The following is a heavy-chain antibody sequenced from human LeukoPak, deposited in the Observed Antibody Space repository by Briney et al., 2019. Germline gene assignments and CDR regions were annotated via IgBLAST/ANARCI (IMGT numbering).Heavy chain of an antibody. CDR3: AKGDLAYCGGDCYDYYYYGMDV. V-gene: IGHV3-23*01. J-gene: IGHJ6*02. CDR2: ISGSGGST. Sequence: GGSLRLSCAASGFTFNSYAMSWVRQAPGKGLEWVSAISGSGGSTYYADSVKGRFTISRDNSKNTLYLQMNSLRAEDTAVYYCAKGDLAYCGGDCYDYYYYGMDVWGQGTTVTVSS. CDR1: GFTFNSYA. D-gene: IGHD2-21*02.